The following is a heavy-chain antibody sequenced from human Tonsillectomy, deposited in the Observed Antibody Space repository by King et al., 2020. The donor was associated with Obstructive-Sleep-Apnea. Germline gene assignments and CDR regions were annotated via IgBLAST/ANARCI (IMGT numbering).Heavy chain of an antibody. CDR3: ARQEIGMVIERAIGSDV. D-gene: IGHD2-2*02. CDR1: GYYFSDYW. J-gene: IGHJ6*02. CDR2: IDPSDSYT. Sequence: QLVQSGAEVKKPGESLRISCKVSGYYFSDYWINWVRQKPGRGLEWMGRIDPSDSYTNYGPSFQGHVTISADKSSSTAYVQWSSLEASDTAMYYCARQEIGMVIERAIGSDVWGQGTTVTVSS. V-gene: IGHV5-10-1*01.